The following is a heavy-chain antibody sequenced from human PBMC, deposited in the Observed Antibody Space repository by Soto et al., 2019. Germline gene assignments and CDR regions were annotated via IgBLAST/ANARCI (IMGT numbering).Heavy chain of an antibody. V-gene: IGHV1-69*12. J-gene: IGHJ2*01. CDR1: GGTFSSYA. CDR3: ARVVTVVKSFHYWYFDL. D-gene: IGHD2-15*01. CDR2: IIPIFGTA. Sequence: QVQLVQYGAEVKKPGSSVKVSCKASGGTFSSYAISWVRQAPGQGLEWMGGIIPIFGTANYAQKFQGRVTITEDESTSTAYMELSSLRSEDTSVYYCARVVTVVKSFHYWYFDLWGRGTLVTVSS.